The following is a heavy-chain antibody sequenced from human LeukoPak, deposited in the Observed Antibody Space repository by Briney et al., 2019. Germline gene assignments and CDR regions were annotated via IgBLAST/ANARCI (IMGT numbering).Heavy chain of an antibody. CDR1: GFTFSSYA. Sequence: PGGSLRLSCAASGFTFSSYAMSWVRQAPGKGLEWVSAISGSGGSTYYADSVKGRFTISRDNSKNTLYLQMNSLRAEDTAVYYCAKDKGLGYYDSRKTGGFFDYWGQGTLVTVSS. D-gene: IGHD3-22*01. V-gene: IGHV3-23*01. CDR2: ISGSGGST. J-gene: IGHJ4*02. CDR3: AKDKGLGYYDSRKTGGFFDY.